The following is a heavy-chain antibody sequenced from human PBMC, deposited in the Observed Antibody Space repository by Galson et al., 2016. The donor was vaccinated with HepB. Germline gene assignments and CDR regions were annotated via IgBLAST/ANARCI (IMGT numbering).Heavy chain of an antibody. J-gene: IGHJ4*02. V-gene: IGHV4-61*01. CDR3: AREAQITIFGVVIPAHFDY. CDR2: IYYSGST. CDR1: GGSVSSGSYY. D-gene: IGHD3-3*01. Sequence: SETLSLICTVSGGSVSSGSYYWSWIRQPPGKGLEWIGYIYYSGSTNYNPSLKSRVTISLDTSKNQFSLRLSSLTAADTAVYYCAREAQITIFGVVIPAHFDYWGQGTLVTVSS.